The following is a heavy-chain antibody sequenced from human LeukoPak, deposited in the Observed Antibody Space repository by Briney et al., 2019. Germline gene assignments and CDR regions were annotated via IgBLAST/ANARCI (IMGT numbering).Heavy chain of an antibody. V-gene: IGHV4-59*01. D-gene: IGHD1-26*01. CDR1: GGSISSYY. J-gene: IGHJ4*02. Sequence: SETLSLTCTVSGGSISSYYWSWIRQPPGKGLEWIGLLYPSGSTNYNPSLKSRVTISVDTSRTQFSLKLSSMTAADTAVYYCAGGHYPLEYWGQGTLVTVSS. CDR3: AGGHYPLEY. CDR2: LYPSGST.